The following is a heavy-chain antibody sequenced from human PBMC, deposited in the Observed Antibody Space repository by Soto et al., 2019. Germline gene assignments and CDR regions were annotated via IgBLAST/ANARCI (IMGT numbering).Heavy chain of an antibody. CDR3: STRAYDTNGYYRFDP. D-gene: IGHD3-22*01. CDR1: GGSFSGHS. V-gene: IGHV4-34*01. J-gene: IGHJ5*01. CDR2: INHSGRV. Sequence: ASETLSLTCAVYGGSFSGHSWTWIRQSPGKGLEWIGDINHSGRVNYSPSLKSRVTISLDTSKSQFSLTLSAVTAADTAMYYCSTRAYDTNGYYRFDPWGQGTLVTVSS.